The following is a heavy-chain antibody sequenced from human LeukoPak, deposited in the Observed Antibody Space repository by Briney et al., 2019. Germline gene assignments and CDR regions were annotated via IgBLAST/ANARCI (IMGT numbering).Heavy chain of an antibody. Sequence: GASVKVSCKASGGTFSSYAISWVRQAPGQGLEWMGGFIPIFGTANYAQKFQGRVTITADESTSTAYMELSSLRSEDTAVYYCARDLGDAFDIWGQGTMVTVSS. V-gene: IGHV1-69*13. CDR1: GGTFSSYA. CDR2: FIPIFGTA. J-gene: IGHJ3*02. CDR3: ARDLGDAFDI.